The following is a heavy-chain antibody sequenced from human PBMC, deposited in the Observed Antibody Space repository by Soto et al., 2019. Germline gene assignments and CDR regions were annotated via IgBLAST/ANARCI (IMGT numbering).Heavy chain of an antibody. CDR1: GYTFTSYY. CDR2: INPSGGST. J-gene: IGHJ6*02. D-gene: IGHD6-13*01. CDR3: AREAAAGYYYYYGMDV. Sequence: ASVKVSCKASGYTFTSYYMHWVRQAPGQGLEWMGIINPSGGSTSYAQKFQGRVTMTRDTSTSTVYMELSSLRSEDTAVYYCAREAAAGYYYYYGMDVWGQGTTVTVSS. V-gene: IGHV1-46*01.